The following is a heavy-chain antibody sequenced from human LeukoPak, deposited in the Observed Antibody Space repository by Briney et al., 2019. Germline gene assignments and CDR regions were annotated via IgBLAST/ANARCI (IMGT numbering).Heavy chain of an antibody. Sequence: PGGSLRLSCAASGFTFRSYWMSWVRRAPGKGLEWVANIKQDGNEKYYVDSVKGRFTISRDNAKNSLYLQMNSLRAEDTAVYYCARANSHNWNFGDESNFDYWGQGTLVTVSS. CDR2: IKQDGNEK. CDR1: GFTFRSYW. D-gene: IGHD1-7*01. CDR3: ARANSHNWNFGDESNFDY. V-gene: IGHV3-7*01. J-gene: IGHJ4*02.